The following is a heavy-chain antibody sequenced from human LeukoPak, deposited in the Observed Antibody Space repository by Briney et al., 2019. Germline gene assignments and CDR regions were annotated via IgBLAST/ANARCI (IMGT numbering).Heavy chain of an antibody. J-gene: IGHJ6*03. Sequence: KDSEPLSLPCTVSGGSISSYYWSWIRQPAGKGLEWIGRIYTSGSTNYNPSLKSRVTMSVDTSKNQFSLKLSSVTAADTAVYYCAREELLWFGESINYYMDVWGKGTTVTVSS. CDR3: AREELLWFGESINYYMDV. D-gene: IGHD3-10*01. CDR2: IYTSGST. V-gene: IGHV4-4*07. CDR1: GGSISSYY.